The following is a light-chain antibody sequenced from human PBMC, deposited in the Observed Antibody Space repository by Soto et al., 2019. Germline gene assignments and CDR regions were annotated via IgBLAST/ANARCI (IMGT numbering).Light chain of an antibody. J-gene: IGLJ2*01. Sequence: QSALTQPASVSGSPGQSITISCSGTSSDVGSYNLVSWYQQYPGKAPKLMIYDGSKRPSGVSNRFSGSKSDNTASLTISGLQAEDEADYYCCSSTFRFGGGTKVTVL. V-gene: IGLV2-23*01. CDR3: CSSTFR. CDR1: SSDVGSYNL. CDR2: DGS.